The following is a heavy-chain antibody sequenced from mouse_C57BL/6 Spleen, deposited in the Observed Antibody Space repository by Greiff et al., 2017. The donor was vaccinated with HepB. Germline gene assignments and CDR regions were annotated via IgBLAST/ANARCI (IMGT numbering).Heavy chain of an antibody. CDR2: IYPGDGDT. CDR1: GYAFSSSW. D-gene: IGHD3-3*01. CDR3: ASRGDVWFAD. V-gene: IGHV1-82*01. Sequence: VQVVESGPELVKPGASVKISCKASGYAFSSSWMNWVKQRPGKGLEWIGRIYPGDGDTNYNGKFKGKATLTADKSSSTAYMQLSSLTSEDSAVYFCASRGDVWFADWGQVTLVTVSA. J-gene: IGHJ3*01.